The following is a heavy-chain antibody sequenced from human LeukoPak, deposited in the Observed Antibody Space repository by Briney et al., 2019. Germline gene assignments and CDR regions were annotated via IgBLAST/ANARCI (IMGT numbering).Heavy chain of an antibody. CDR2: INPSGGST. J-gene: IGHJ4*02. V-gene: IGHV1-46*03. Sequence: ASVKVSCKASGYTFTNYNIHWVRQAPGQGPEWMGLINPSGGSTNYAQKFQGRVTMTRDTSTSTVYLELSSLRSEDTAVYYCARLRGPDDYWGQGTLVTVSS. D-gene: IGHD3-10*01. CDR1: GYTFTNYN. CDR3: ARLRGPDDY.